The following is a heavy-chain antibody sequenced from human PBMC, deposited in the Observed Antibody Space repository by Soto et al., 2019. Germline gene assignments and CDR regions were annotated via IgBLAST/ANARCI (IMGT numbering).Heavy chain of an antibody. J-gene: IGHJ2*01. CDR2: IYYSGST. CDR1: GGSISSSSYY. V-gene: IGHV4-39*01. D-gene: IGHD2-21*01. Sequence: SETLSLTCTVSGGSISSSSYYWGWIRQPPGKGLEWIGSIYYSGSTYYNPSLKSRVTISVDTSKNQFSLKLSSVTAADTAVYYCARRMGVVVIATYWYFDLWGRGTLVTVSS. CDR3: ARRMGVVVIATYWYFDL.